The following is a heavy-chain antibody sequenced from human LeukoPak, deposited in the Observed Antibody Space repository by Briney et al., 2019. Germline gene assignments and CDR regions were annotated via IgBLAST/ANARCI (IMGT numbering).Heavy chain of an antibody. J-gene: IGHJ5*02. CDR1: GYTFTGYY. CDR3: ARGAKFRSYGSGTYYTSLPFDP. Sequence: SVKVSCKASGYTFTGYYMHWVRQAPGQGLEWMGIINPSGGSIRYAQKFQGRVTMTRDTSASTAYMELSSLRSEDMAVYYCARGAKFRSYGSGTYYTSLPFDPWGQGTLVTVSS. CDR2: INPSGGSI. V-gene: IGHV1-46*01. D-gene: IGHD3-10*01.